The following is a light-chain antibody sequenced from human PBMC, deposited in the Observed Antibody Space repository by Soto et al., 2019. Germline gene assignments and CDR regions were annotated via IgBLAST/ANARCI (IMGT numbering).Light chain of an antibody. J-gene: IGLJ2*01. Sequence: QSALTQPASVSGSPGQSITISCTGTSSDVGGYNYVSWYQQHPGKAPKLMIYDVSNRPSGVSTRFSGSKSGNTASLTISGLQAEDEADYSCSSYTSSSTPVVFGGGTKVTVL. V-gene: IGLV2-14*01. CDR3: SSYTSSSTPVV. CDR1: SSDVGGYNY. CDR2: DVS.